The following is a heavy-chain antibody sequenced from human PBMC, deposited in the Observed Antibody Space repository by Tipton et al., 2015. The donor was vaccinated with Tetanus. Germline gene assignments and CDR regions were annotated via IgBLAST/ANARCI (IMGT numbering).Heavy chain of an antibody. CDR2: IYYSGST. D-gene: IGHD3-10*01. J-gene: IGHJ4*02. CDR3: ARGITMVRGVDY. CDR1: GGSISSGDYY. V-gene: IGHV4-30-4*01. Sequence: TLSLTCTVSGGSISSGDYYWSWIRQPPGKGLEWIGYIYYSGSTYYNPSLKSRVTISVDTSKNQLSLKLSSVTAADTAVYYCARGITMVRGVDYWGQGTLVTVSS.